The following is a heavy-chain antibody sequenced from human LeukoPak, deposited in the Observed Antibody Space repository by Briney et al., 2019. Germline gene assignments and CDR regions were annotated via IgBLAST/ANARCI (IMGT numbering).Heavy chain of an antibody. J-gene: IGHJ4*02. CDR1: GYTFTGYY. Sequence: ASVKVSCKASGYTFTGYYMHWVRQAPGQGLEWMGWINTNTGNPTYAQGFTGRFVFSLDTSVSTAYLQISSLKADDTAAYYCARAGYCSSTSCYALGEDWGQGTLVTVSS. V-gene: IGHV7-4-1*02. CDR3: ARAGYCSSTSCYALGED. D-gene: IGHD2-2*03. CDR2: INTNTGNP.